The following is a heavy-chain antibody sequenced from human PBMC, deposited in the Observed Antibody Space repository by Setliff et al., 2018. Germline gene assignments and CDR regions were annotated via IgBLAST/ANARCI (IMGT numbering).Heavy chain of an antibody. CDR2: ISGSGGST. CDR1: GFTFSGYS. J-gene: IGHJ4*02. Sequence: GGSLRLSCAGSGFTFSGYSMNWVRQAPGKGLEWVSAISGSGGSTYYADSVKGRFTIPRDNSKNTLYLQMNSLRAEDTAVYYCAKGGSTSCYTEADYWGQGTLVTVSS. CDR3: AKGGSTSCYTEADY. V-gene: IGHV3-23*01. D-gene: IGHD2-2*02.